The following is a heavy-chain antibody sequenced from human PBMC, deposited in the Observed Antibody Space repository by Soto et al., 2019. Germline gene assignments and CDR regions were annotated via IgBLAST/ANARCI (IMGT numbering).Heavy chain of an antibody. Sequence: QVQLVQSGAEVKKPGSSVKVSCKASGGTFSSYAISWVRQAPGQGLEWMGGIIPIFGTANYEQKFQGRVTITADESTSTAYMELSSLRSEDTAVYYCAILPRGYSYVLEDYWGQGTLVTVSS. CDR3: AILPRGYSYVLEDY. CDR1: GGTFSSYA. V-gene: IGHV1-69*12. J-gene: IGHJ4*02. D-gene: IGHD5-18*01. CDR2: IIPIFGTA.